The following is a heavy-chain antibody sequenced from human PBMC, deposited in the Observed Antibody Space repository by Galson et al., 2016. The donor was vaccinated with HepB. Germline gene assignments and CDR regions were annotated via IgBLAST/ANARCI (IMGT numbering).Heavy chain of an antibody. CDR1: GFTLTSYD. V-gene: IGHV3-23*01. J-gene: IGHJ6*04. CDR2: ISGSDGYT. D-gene: IGHD1-26*01. Sequence: SLRLSCAASGFTLTSYDMSWVRQAPGRGLEWVSSISGSDGYTLDADSVKGRFTISRDSSKNMLYLQMNSLRAEDTAVYYCVQGSTEPAVWGKGTTVTVSS. CDR3: VQGSTEPAV.